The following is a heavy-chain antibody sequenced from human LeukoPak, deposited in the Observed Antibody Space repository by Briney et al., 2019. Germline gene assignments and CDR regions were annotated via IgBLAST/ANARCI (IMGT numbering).Heavy chain of an antibody. D-gene: IGHD4-17*01. J-gene: IGHJ3*01. Sequence: GGSLRLSCAASTFAFSSYAMTWVRQAPGKGLEWVSSITATGGISYADSLKGRFTISRDNSKSTLYLQMNSLRAEDTAVYYCTKDPNGDYVGAFDFWGQGTMVTVSS. V-gene: IGHV3-23*01. CDR3: TKDPNGDYVGAFDF. CDR2: ITATGGI. CDR1: TFAFSSYA.